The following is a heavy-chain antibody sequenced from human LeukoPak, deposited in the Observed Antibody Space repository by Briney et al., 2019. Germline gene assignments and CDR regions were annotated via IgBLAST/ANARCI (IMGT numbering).Heavy chain of an antibody. V-gene: IGHV3-53*01. J-gene: IGHJ2*01. CDR3: ARGAFDL. CDR2: IYSGGNT. CDR1: GFTVSSNS. Sequence: GGSLRLSCTVSGFTVSSNSMSWVRQAPGKGLEWVSFIYSGGNTHYSDSVKGRFTISRDNSKNTLYLQMNSLRADDTAVYYCARGAFDLWGRGTLVTVSS.